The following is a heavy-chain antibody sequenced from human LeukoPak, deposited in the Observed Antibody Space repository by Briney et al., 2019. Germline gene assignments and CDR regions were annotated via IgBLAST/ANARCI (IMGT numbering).Heavy chain of an antibody. Sequence: GGSLRLSCAASGFVFSSYAMHCMYDGSKNYYADSVKGRFTISRDNSENTPYLQMLSLTVEDTAVYFCAKAIAASHNAPDCWGQGTLVTVSS. CDR2: YDGSKN. J-gene: IGHJ4*02. CDR1: GFVFSSYA. V-gene: IGHV3-30*02. CDR3: AKAIAASHNAPDC. D-gene: IGHD6-13*01.